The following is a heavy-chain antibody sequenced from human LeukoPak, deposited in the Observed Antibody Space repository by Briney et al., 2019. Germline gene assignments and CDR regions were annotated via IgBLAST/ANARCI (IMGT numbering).Heavy chain of an antibody. Sequence: KPSETLSPTCAVYGGSFSGYYWSWIRQPTGKGLEWIGRINAGGSTNYNPSLKSRVTMSVDMSKNQFSLKLTSVTAADTAMYYCVRARQRLPFDFWGRGALVTVSS. D-gene: IGHD6-25*01. CDR2: INAGGST. CDR1: GGSFSGYY. J-gene: IGHJ4*02. V-gene: IGHV4-59*10. CDR3: VRARQRLPFDF.